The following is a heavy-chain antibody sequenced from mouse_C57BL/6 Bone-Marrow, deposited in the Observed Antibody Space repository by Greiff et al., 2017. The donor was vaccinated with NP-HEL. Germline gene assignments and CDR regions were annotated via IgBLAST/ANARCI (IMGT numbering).Heavy chain of an antibody. D-gene: IGHD1-1*01. Sequence: QVHVKQPGAELVKPGASVKLSCKASGYTFTSYWMQWVKQRPGQGLEWIGEIDPSDSYTNYNQKFKGKATLTVDTSSNTAYMPLSSLTSEDSAVYYCARWGITTVDPNFDYWGQGTTLTVSS. CDR2: IDPSDSYT. CDR3: ARWGITTVDPNFDY. J-gene: IGHJ2*01. CDR1: GYTFTSYW. V-gene: IGHV1-50*01.